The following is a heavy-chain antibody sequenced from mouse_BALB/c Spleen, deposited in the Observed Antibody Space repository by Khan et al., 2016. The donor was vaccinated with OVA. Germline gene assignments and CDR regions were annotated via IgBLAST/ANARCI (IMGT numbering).Heavy chain of an antibody. D-gene: IGHD2-10*01. CDR2: IWSDGST. CDR1: GFSLTSYG. J-gene: IGHJ4*01. CDR3: ARQPYYHYYALDY. Sequence: QVQLKESGPGLVAPSQSLSITCTISGFSLTSYGIHWVRQPPGKGLEWLVVIWSDGSTTYNSTLKSRLSITKDNSKSQVFLKMNSLQTDDTARYYSARQPYYHYYALDYWGQGTSVTVSS. V-gene: IGHV2-6-1*01.